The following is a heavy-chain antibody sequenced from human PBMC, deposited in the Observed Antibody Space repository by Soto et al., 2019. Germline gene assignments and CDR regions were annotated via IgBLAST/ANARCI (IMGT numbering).Heavy chain of an antibody. Sequence: QVQLVQSGAEVKQPGSSVKVSCKASGGTFSSYTISWVRQAPGQGLEWMGRIIPILGIANYAQKFQGRVTITADKSTSTAYMELSSLRSEDTAVYYCARETYSGSYNPFDYWGQGTLVTVSS. D-gene: IGHD1-26*01. CDR1: GGTFSSYT. CDR2: IIPILGIA. J-gene: IGHJ4*02. V-gene: IGHV1-69*02. CDR3: ARETYSGSYNPFDY.